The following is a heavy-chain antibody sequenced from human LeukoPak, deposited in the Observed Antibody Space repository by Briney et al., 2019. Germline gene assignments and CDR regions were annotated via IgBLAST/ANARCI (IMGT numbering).Heavy chain of an antibody. J-gene: IGHJ4*02. CDR1: GFTFSSYG. Sequence: GGSLRLSCAASGFTFSSYGMHWVRQAPGKGLEWVAVISYDGSNKYYADSVKGRFTISRDNSKNTLYLQMNSLRAEDTAVYYCAKDGSGTDVWGQGTLVTVSS. D-gene: IGHD6-19*01. CDR2: ISYDGSNK. CDR3: AKDGSGTDV. V-gene: IGHV3-30*18.